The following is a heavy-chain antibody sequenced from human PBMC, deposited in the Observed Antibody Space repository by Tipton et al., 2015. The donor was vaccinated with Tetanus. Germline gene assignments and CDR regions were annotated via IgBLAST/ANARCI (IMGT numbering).Heavy chain of an antibody. CDR2: IWYDGSNP. J-gene: IGHJ4*02. D-gene: IGHD1-26*01. CDR1: GFTFKHHG. V-gene: IGHV3-33*07. CDR3: ARELDSGSYGGYFDY. Sequence: SLRLSCEASGFTFKHHGMYWVRQAPGKGLERVALIWYDGSNPDYPHSVRGRFTISRDNSKSTLFLQMSSLRAEDTGVYYCARELDSGSYGGYFDYWGQGTLVTVSS.